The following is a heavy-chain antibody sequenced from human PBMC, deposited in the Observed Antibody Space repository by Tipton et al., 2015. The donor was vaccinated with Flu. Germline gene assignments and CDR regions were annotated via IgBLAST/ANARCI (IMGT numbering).Heavy chain of an antibody. D-gene: IGHD3-10*01. J-gene: IGHJ4*02. Sequence: LRLSCTVSGGSLSSFYWTWIRQPAGKGLEWIGRIYSSGITKYNPSLKSRVTMSVDTSKNQFSLSLSSVTAADTAVYYCARGSGSGTFAIFDYWGQGTLVAVSS. CDR3: ARGSGSGTFAIFDY. V-gene: IGHV4-4*07. CDR2: IYSSGIT. CDR1: GGSLSSFY.